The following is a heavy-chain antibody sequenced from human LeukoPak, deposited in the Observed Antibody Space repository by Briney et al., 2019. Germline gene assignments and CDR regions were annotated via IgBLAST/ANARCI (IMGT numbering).Heavy chain of an antibody. V-gene: IGHV3-48*04. J-gene: IGHJ1*01. D-gene: IGHD1-1*01. CDR1: GFTFSSYG. CDR2: ISSSSSTI. CDR3: ARTTGEYFQH. Sequence: GSLRLSCAASGFTFSSYGMHWVRQAPGKGLEWVSYISSSSSTIYYADSVKGRFTISRDNAKNSLYLQMNSLRAEDTAVYYCARTTGEYFQHWGQGTLVTVSS.